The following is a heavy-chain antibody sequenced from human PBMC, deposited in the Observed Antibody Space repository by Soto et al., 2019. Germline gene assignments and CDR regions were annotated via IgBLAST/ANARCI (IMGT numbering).Heavy chain of an antibody. V-gene: IGHV4-59*08. CDR1: GGSISSYY. Sequence: SETLSLTCTVSGGSISSYYWSWIRQPPGKGLEWIGSIYYSGSTNYNPSLKSRVTISVDTSKNQFSLKLSSVTAADTAVYYCARPYNDFWSGYSTYYYYYMDVWGKGTTVTVSS. J-gene: IGHJ6*03. D-gene: IGHD3-3*01. CDR2: IYYSGST. CDR3: ARPYNDFWSGYSTYYYYYMDV.